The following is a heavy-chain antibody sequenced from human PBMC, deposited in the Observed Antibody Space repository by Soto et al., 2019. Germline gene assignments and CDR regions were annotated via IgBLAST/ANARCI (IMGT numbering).Heavy chain of an antibody. CDR3: ARNMDYYYGPGSGNGHGF. CDR1: GYTFTSYY. V-gene: IGHV1-2*02. Sequence: QVQLVQSGAEVKEPGDSVRVSCEASGYTFTSYYIHWVRQAPGQGLEWMGWINPKFGDTTYAQDFQGRVTMTRDMSISTVYMELSRLTSDDTAIYYCARNMDYYYGPGSGNGHGFWGQGSTVKVFS. CDR2: INPKFGDT. J-gene: IGHJ6*02. D-gene: IGHD3-10*01.